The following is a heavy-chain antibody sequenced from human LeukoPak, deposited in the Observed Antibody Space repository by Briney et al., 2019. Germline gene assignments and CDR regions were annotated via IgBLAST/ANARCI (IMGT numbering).Heavy chain of an antibody. V-gene: IGHV3-30*18. D-gene: IGHD4/OR15-4a*01. Sequence: GGALRLSCAASRFTFRDYVMPWVRQAPGKGLEWVAVIAHDSIQKYYADSVKGRFSIPRDNSKNTLYLDMTSLTTEDTAVYFCAKDGASNSYWYFDLWGRGTLVTV. CDR1: RFTFRDYV. J-gene: IGHJ2*01. CDR2: IAHDSIQK. CDR3: AKDGASNSYWYFDL.